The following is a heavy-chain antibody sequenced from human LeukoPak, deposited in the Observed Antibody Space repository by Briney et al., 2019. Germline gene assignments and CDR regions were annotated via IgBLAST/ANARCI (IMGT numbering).Heavy chain of an antibody. CDR2: IYYSGST. J-gene: IGHJ5*02. CDR1: GGSISSSSYC. D-gene: IGHD2-21*01. Sequence: PSETLSLTCTVSGGSISSSSYCRGWIRQPPGKGLGWIGSIYYSGSTYYNPSLKSRVTTSVDTSKNQFSLKLSSVTAADTAVYYCARDRTGDWNWFDPWGQGTLVTVSS. CDR3: ARDRTGDWNWFDP. V-gene: IGHV4-39*07.